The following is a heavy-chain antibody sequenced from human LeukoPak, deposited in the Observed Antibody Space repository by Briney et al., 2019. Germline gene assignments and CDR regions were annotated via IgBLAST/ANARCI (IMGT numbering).Heavy chain of an antibody. D-gene: IGHD4-17*01. CDR3: ARDRSTVTTGWVFDY. V-gene: IGHV3-30*04. CDR2: ISYDGSNK. CDR1: GFTFSSYA. J-gene: IGHJ4*02. Sequence: GGSLRLSCAASGFTFSSYAMHWVRQAPGKGLEWVAVISYDGSNKYYADSVKGRFTISRDNSKNTLYLQMNSLRAEDTAVYYCARDRSTVTTGWVFDYWGQGTLVTVSS.